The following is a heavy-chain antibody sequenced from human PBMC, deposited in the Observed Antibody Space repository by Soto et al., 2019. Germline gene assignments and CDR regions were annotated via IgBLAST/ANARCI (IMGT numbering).Heavy chain of an antibody. CDR2: IDPTDSYT. CDR1: GYSFTRKW. D-gene: IGHD6-13*01. J-gene: IGHJ3*02. CDR3: ARPEIAAADDEHDDAFDI. V-gene: IGHV5-10-1*01. Sequence: GESLKISCKASGYSFTRKWISWVRQMPGKGLEWMGRIDPTDSYTNYSPSFQGHVTISVDKSSSTAYVQWSSLKASDTAMYYCARPEIAAADDEHDDAFDIWGQGTMVTVSS.